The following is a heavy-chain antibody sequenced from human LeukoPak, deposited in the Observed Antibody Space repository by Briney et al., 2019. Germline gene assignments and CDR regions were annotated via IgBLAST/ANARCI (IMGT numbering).Heavy chain of an antibody. V-gene: IGHV3-30*02. CDR3: GKSGASGLDY. J-gene: IGHJ4*02. CDR1: GFSLSDSG. CDR2: LLYDGNRK. Sequence: RGCPRLSCVASGFSLSDSGLHWVRPAPRQWLDWVAYLLYDGNRKYHADSVKGRFTVSRDNSKNTVYLQMNSLKLEDTGVYFCGKSGASGLDYWGQGALVTVSS. D-gene: IGHD5-12*01.